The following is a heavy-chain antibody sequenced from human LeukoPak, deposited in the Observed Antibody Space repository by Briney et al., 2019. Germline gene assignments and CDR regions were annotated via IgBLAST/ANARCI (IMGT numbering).Heavy chain of an antibody. CDR3: AEGGPRSGWYIFDY. D-gene: IGHD6-19*01. CDR2: ISDSGGSA. J-gene: IGHJ4*02. V-gene: IGHV3-23*01. CDR1: GFTFSSYA. Sequence: GGSLRLSCAASGFTFSSYAMTWVRQAPGKGLEWVSGISDSGGSAYYADSAKGRFTISRDNSKNTLYLQMNSLRGEDTAVYYCAEGGPRSGWYIFDYWGQGTLVTVSS.